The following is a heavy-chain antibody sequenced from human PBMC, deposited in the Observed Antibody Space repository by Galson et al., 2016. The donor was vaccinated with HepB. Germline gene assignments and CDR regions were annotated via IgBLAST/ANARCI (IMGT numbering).Heavy chain of an antibody. D-gene: IGHD1-26*01. J-gene: IGHJ4*02. CDR1: EYSFADYW. CDR3: ARQRVGSTQYYFDY. V-gene: IGHV5-10-1*01. CDR2: IDPSDSYT. Sequence: QSGAEVKKPGESLRISCKASEYSFADYWISWVRQMPGKGLEWMGRIDPSDSYTDYSPSFQGHVTLSADKSISTAYLQWSSLKASDTAMYYCARQRVGSTQYYFDYWGQGTLVTVSS.